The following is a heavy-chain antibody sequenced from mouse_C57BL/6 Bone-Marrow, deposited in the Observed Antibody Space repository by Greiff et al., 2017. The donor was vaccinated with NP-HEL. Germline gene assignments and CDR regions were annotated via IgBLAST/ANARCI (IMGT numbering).Heavy chain of an antibody. CDR3: TRPTYYYGSSYPFAY. CDR1: GYTFTDYE. D-gene: IGHD1-1*01. J-gene: IGHJ3*01. V-gene: IGHV1-15*01. CDR2: IDPETGGT. Sequence: QVQLQQSGAELVRPGASVTLSCKASGYTFTDYEMHWVKQTPVHGLEWIGAIDPETGGTAYNQKFKGKAILTADKSSSTAYMELRSLTSEDSAVYYCTRPTYYYGSSYPFAYWGQGTLVTVSA.